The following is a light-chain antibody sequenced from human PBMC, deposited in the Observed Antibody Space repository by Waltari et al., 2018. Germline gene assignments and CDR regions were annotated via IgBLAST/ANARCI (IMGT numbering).Light chain of an antibody. CDR1: QTITGSW. J-gene: IGKJ2*01. CDR2: GAS. V-gene: IGKV3-20*01. CDR3: QQYYSTPYT. Sequence: EIVLTQSPGTLSVSPGERVTVSCRASQTITGSWLTWYHQKPGQAPRLLIYGASNRAPGIPDRFSGSGSGTDFTLTISSLQAEDVAVYYCQQYYSTPYTFGQGTKLEIK.